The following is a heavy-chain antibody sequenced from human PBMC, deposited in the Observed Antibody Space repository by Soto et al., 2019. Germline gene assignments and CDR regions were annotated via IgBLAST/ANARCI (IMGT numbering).Heavy chain of an antibody. V-gene: IGHV1-18*01. CDR2: ISAYNGNT. Sequence: QVQLVQSGAEVKKPGASVKVSCKASGYTFTSYGISWVRQAPGQGLEWMGWISAYNGNTNYAQKLQGRVTMTTDTSTSTAYMELRRLRSDDTDVYYFARHRSCIAVATIGYWGQGTLVTVSS. CDR1: GYTFTSYG. D-gene: IGHD6-19*01. J-gene: IGHJ4*02. CDR3: ARHRSCIAVATIGY.